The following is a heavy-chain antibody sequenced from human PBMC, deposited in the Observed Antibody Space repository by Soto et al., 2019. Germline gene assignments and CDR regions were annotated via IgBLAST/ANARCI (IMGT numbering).Heavy chain of an antibody. J-gene: IGHJ3*02. D-gene: IGHD3-22*01. CDR3: AREAYYYDSSGYPDSDAFDI. CDR2: IIPIFGTA. V-gene: IGHV1-69*13. CDR1: GGTFSSYA. Sequence: GASVKVSCTASGGTFSSYAISWVRQAPGQGLEWMGGIIPIFGTANYAQKFQGRVTITADESTSTAYMELSSLRSEDTAVYYCAREAYYYDSSGYPDSDAFDIWGQGTMVTVSS.